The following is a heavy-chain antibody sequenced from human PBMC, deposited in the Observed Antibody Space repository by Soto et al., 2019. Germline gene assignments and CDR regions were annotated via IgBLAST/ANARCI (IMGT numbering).Heavy chain of an antibody. Sequence: LSLTCTVSVGSIRSYYWTWIRQPPGKGLEWLGYIFYSGSTFYNPSLKSRVTISIHTSKSQFSLQLTSVTAADTAVYYCARGAADTAMVDSWGQGTLVTVSS. CDR3: ARGAADTAMVDS. CDR2: IFYSGST. CDR1: VGSIRSYY. V-gene: IGHV4-59*01. D-gene: IGHD5-18*01. J-gene: IGHJ4*02.